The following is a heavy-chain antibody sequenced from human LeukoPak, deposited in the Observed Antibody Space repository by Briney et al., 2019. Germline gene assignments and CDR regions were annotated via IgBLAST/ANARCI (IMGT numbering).Heavy chain of an antibody. Sequence: SETLSLTCAVYGGSFSGYYWSWIRQPPGKGLEWIGEINHSGSTNYKPSLKSRVTISVDTSKNQLSLKLSSVTAAETAVYYCARGGGYSRPFDYRGQGTLVTVSS. V-gene: IGHV4-34*01. CDR1: GGSFSGYY. J-gene: IGHJ4*02. D-gene: IGHD5-12*01. CDR2: INHSGST. CDR3: ARGGGYSRPFDY.